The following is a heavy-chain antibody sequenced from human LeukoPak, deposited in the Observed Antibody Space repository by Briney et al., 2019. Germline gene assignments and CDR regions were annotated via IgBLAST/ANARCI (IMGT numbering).Heavy chain of an antibody. CDR2: LRYDGSNK. CDR3: AKDPYRHIVVVPAALSYFDY. D-gene: IGHD2-2*01. J-gene: IGHJ4*02. CDR1: GLTFSSYG. V-gene: IGHV3-30*02. Sequence: GGSLILSCAASGLTFSSYGMHWGGRAPAPGLPLVAFLRYDGSNKYYADSVKGRFTISRDNSKNTLYLQMNSLRAEDTAVYYCAKDPYRHIVVVPAALSYFDYWGQGTLVTVSS.